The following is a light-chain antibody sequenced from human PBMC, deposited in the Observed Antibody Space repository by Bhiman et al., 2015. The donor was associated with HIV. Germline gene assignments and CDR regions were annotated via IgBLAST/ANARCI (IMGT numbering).Light chain of an antibody. J-gene: IGLJ2*01. CDR1: KLPNQY. CDR3: QAWDSSTVV. Sequence: SYELTQPPSVSVSPGQTAKITCSGHKLPNQYAFWYQQKGGQAPVLVIYKDTERPSGIPERFSGSNSGNTATLTISGTQAMDEADYYCQAWDSSTVVFGGGTKLTVL. CDR2: KDT. V-gene: IGLV3-1*01.